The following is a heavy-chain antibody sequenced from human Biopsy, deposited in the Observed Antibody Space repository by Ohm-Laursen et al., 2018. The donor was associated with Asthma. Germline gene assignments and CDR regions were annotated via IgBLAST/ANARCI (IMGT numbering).Heavy chain of an antibody. D-gene: IGHD2-2*01. V-gene: IGHV1-69*13. CDR2: INSVFGTT. CDR3: ARRAGSCISRTCYSLDF. Sequence: VKISCKSLGGTFSTYVIGWVRQAPGQGLEWMGGINSVFGTTTYPQKFQDRVTITADDSTSTVYMELSSLRSEDTAVYYCARRAGSCISRTCYSLDFWGQGTLVTVSS. CDR1: GGTFSTYV. J-gene: IGHJ4*02.